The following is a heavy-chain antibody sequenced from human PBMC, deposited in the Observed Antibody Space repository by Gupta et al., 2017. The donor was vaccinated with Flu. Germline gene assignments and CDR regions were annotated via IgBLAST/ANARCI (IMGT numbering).Heavy chain of an antibody. J-gene: IGHJ4*02. V-gene: IGHV3-9*01. CDR3: AKDDGIVSGWHFDY. D-gene: IGHD6-19*01. Sequence: EVQLVESWGGLLQPGRSLRLSCAASGFTFDDYAMQWLRQAPGKGVWWVSGISWNSGSIGYADSVKGRFTISRDNAKNSLYLQMNSLRAEDTALYYCAKDDGIVSGWHFDYWGQGTLVTVSS. CDR1: GFTFDDYA. CDR2: ISWNSGSI.